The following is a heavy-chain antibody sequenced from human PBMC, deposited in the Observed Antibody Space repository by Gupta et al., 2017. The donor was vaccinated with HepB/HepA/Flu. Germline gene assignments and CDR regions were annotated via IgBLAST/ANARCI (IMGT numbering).Heavy chain of an antibody. V-gene: IGHV3-7*01. CDR1: RFNFSSSW. CDR2: ITEEGSDK. Sequence: EVQLVESGGGLVLPGGSLRLSCAASRFNFSSSWMSWVRQAPGKGLEWVATITEEGSDKYYVDSVKGRCTISRDSAKNSLYQQMNNLRADDTAVYFCAKITDGYWGQGTLVIVSS. CDR3: AKITDGY. D-gene: IGHD1-20*01. J-gene: IGHJ4*02.